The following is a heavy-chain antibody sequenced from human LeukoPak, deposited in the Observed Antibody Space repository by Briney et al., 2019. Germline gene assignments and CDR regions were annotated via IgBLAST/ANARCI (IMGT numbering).Heavy chain of an antibody. CDR3: VRGPRFGDLSRIDY. CDR2: IYYSGST. V-gene: IGHV4-61*01. CDR1: GGSISSSSFY. Sequence: AETLSLTCTVSGGSISSSSFYWSWIRPPPGKGLEWIGYIYYSGSTNYNPSLRRRVTISVDTSQNQFSLKLSSVSAADTAVYYCVRGPRFGDLSRIDYWGQGTLVTVSS. D-gene: IGHD3-10*02. J-gene: IGHJ4*02.